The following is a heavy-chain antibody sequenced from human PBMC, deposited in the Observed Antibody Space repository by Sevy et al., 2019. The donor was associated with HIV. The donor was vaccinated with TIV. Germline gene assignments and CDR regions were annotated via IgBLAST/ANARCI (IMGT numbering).Heavy chain of an antibody. CDR1: GYTFTSYG. V-gene: IGHV1-24*01. Sequence: ASVKVSCKASGYTFTSYGISWVRQAPGQGLEWMGGFDPGDGDAETAYAQKFRDRLTMTADTSTDTVYMELSSLRSEDTAVYYCATDTTGYHSTLDYWGQGTLVTVSS. CDR2: FDPGDGDAET. D-gene: IGHD3-9*01. CDR3: ATDTTGYHSTLDY. J-gene: IGHJ4*02.